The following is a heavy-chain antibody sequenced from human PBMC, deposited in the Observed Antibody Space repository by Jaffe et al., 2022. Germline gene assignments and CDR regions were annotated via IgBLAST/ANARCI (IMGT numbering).Heavy chain of an antibody. Sequence: QVQLVQSGAEVKKPGASVKVSCKASGYTFTGYYMHWVRQAPGQGLEWMGRINPNSGGTNYAQKFQGRVTMTRDTSISTAYMELSRLRSDDTAVYYCARDLLYCSGGSCFYYYYYMDVWGKGTTVTVSS. D-gene: IGHD2-15*01. CDR2: INPNSGGT. CDR1: GYTFTGYY. J-gene: IGHJ6*03. CDR3: ARDLLYCSGGSCFYYYYYMDV. V-gene: IGHV1-2*06.